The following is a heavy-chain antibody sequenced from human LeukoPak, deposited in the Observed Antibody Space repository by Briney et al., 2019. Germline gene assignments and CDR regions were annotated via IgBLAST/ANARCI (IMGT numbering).Heavy chain of an antibody. CDR1: GYIFTGYY. Sequence: ASVKVSCKTSGYIFTGYYIHWVRQAPGQGLEWMGWITPISGRTNSAQKFQGRVTLTRDTSITTAYMELIRLKSDDTAVYYCATKGASGNFQDYWGQGSLVTVSS. CDR3: ATKGASGNFQDY. V-gene: IGHV1-2*02. D-gene: IGHD3-10*01. J-gene: IGHJ4*02. CDR2: ITPISGRT.